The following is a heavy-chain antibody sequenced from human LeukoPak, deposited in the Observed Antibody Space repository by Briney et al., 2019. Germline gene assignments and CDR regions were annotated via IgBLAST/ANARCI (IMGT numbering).Heavy chain of an antibody. V-gene: IGHV1-2*06. CDR2: INPNSGGT. J-gene: IGHJ5*02. D-gene: IGHD2-21*02. Sequence: ASVKVSCKASGYTFTGYYMHWVRQAPGQGLEWMGRINPNSGGTNYAQKLQGRVTMTTDTSTSTAYMELRSLRSDDTAVYYCARVLGDLSWFDPWGQGTLVTVSS. CDR3: ARVLGDLSWFDP. CDR1: GYTFTGYY.